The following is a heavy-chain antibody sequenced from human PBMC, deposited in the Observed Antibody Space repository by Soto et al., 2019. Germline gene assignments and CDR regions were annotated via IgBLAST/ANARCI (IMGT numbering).Heavy chain of an antibody. V-gene: IGHV4-31*03. CDR3: ARAKRILEYFDC. J-gene: IGHJ4*02. Sequence: QVQLQESGPGLVKPSQTLSLTCTVSGGSISSGGYYWSWVRQHPGKGLEWIGYIYYSGSTYYNPSLKSRLTISVDTSKNQFSLKLSSVTAADTAVYYCARAKRILEYFDCWGQGALVTVSS. D-gene: IGHD2-15*01. CDR1: GGSISSGGYY. CDR2: IYYSGST.